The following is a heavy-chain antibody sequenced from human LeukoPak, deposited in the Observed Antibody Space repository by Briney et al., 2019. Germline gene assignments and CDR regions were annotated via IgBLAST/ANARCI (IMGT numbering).Heavy chain of an antibody. CDR1: GYTFTSYG. CDR2: FDPEDGET. CDR3: ATVYRDNSAAGTPHYYYGMDV. Sequence: ASVKVSCKASGYTFTSYGISWVRQAPGKGLEWMGGFDPEDGETIYAQKFQGRVTMTEDTSTDTAYMELSSLRSEDTAVYYCATVYRDNSAAGTPHYYYGMDVWGQGTTVTVSS. J-gene: IGHJ6*02. V-gene: IGHV1-24*01. D-gene: IGHD6-13*01.